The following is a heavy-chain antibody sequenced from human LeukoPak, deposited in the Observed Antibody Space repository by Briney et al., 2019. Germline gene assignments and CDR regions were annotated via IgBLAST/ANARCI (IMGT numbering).Heavy chain of an antibody. V-gene: IGHV4-34*01. Sequence: SETLSLTCTVSGGSISSYYWSWIRQPPGKGLEWIGEINHSGSTNYNPSLKSRVTISVDTSKNQFSLKLSSVTAADTAVYYCARTMVRGVYYYYYYGMDVWGQGTTVTVSS. CDR1: GGSISSYY. J-gene: IGHJ6*02. CDR3: ARTMVRGVYYYYYYGMDV. D-gene: IGHD3-10*01. CDR2: INHSGST.